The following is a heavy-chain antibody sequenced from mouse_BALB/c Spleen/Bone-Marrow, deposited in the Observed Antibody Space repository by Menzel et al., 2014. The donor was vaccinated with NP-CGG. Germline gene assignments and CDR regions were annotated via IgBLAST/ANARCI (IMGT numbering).Heavy chain of an antibody. V-gene: IGHV1-85*01. Sequence: VQLQQSGAELVKPGASVKLSCKASGYTFTSYDINWVRQRPEQGLEWIGWIFPGDGSTKYNEKFKGKATLTTDKSSSAAYMQLSRLTFEDSAVYFCARRVYYDYGGWAWFAYWGQGTLVTVSA. D-gene: IGHD2-4*01. CDR3: ARRVYYDYGGWAWFAY. J-gene: IGHJ3*01. CDR1: GYTFTSYD. CDR2: IFPGDGST.